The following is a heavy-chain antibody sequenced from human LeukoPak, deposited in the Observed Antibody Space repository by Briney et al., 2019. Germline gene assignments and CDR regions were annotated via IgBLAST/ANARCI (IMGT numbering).Heavy chain of an antibody. V-gene: IGHV4-39*01. D-gene: IGHD3-3*01. J-gene: IGHJ5*02. CDR1: GGSISSSSYY. Sequence: SETLSLTCTVSGGSISSSSYYWGWIRQPPGKGLEWIGSIYYSGSTYYNPSLKSRVTISVDTSKNQFSLKLSSVTVADTAVYYCASEVAIFGVVIIERWFDPWGQGTLVTVSS. CDR2: IYYSGST. CDR3: ASEVAIFGVVIIERWFDP.